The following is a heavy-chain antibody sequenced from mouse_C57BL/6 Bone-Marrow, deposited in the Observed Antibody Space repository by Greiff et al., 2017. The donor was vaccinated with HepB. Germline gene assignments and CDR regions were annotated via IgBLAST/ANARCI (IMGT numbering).Heavy chain of an antibody. D-gene: IGHD2-1*01. J-gene: IGHJ1*03. CDR1: GYTFTSYW. CDR3: ARKGYYGNTYWYFDV. CDR2: IYPSDSET. Sequence: VQLQQPGAELVRPGSSVKLSCKASGYTFTSYWMDWVKQRPGQGLEWIGNIYPSDSETHYNQKLKDKATLTVDKSSSTAYMQLSSLTSEDSAVYYCARKGYYGNTYWYFDVWGTGTTVTVSS. V-gene: IGHV1-61*01.